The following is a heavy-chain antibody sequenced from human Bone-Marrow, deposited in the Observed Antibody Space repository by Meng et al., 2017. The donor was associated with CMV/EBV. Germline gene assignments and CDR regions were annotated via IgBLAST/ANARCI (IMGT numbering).Heavy chain of an antibody. D-gene: IGHD6-6*01. V-gene: IGHV1-18*01. CDR2: ISVYNGNT. J-gene: IGHJ5*02. CDR1: GYMFNTYG. Sequence: QVQLVQSGAEVKKPGASVKGSCKASGYMFNTYGISWVRQAPGQGLEWMGWISVYNGNTKYAQTVQGRVTMTTDTSTSTVYMELTSLRSDDTAVYYCARDKIAVRPGWFDPWGQGTLVTVSS. CDR3: ARDKIAVRPGWFDP.